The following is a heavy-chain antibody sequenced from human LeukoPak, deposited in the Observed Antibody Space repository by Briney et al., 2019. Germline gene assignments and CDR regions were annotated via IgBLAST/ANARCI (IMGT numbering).Heavy chain of an antibody. CDR2: IYPSGST. Sequence: SETLSLTCTVSGGSISSYYCSWIWQPAGPGQGWIGRIYPSGSTNYNPSLKRRVTMSVDTSKHQFSLKLSSVTAADTAVYYCARENSGSYREFDYWGQGTLVAVSS. CDR1: GGSISSYY. CDR3: ARENSGSYREFDY. D-gene: IGHD1-26*01. J-gene: IGHJ4*02. V-gene: IGHV4-4*07.